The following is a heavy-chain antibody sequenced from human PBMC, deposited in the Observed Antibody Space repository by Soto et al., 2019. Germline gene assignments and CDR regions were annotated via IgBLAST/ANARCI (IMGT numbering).Heavy chain of an antibody. CDR1: GGSFSGYY. CDR2: INHSGST. J-gene: IGHJ6*03. Sequence: SETLSLTCAVYGGSFSGYYWSWIRQPPGKGLEWIGEINHSGSTNYNPSLKSRVTISVDTSKNQFSLKLSSVTAADTAVYYCARAVPGYCSSTSCYTYYYYYMDVWGKGTTVTVSS. V-gene: IGHV4-34*01. D-gene: IGHD2-2*02. CDR3: ARAVPGYCSSTSCYTYYYYYMDV.